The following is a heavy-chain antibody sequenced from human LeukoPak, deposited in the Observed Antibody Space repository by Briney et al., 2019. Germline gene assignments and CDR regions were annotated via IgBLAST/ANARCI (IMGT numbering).Heavy chain of an antibody. J-gene: IGHJ4*02. V-gene: IGHV3-30*02. CDR2: IRYDGSKE. D-gene: IGHD3-9*01. CDR1: GFTFSKYG. Sequence: GGSLRLSCEVSGFTFSKYGMHWVRQAPGKGLEWVSTIRYDGSKEYYADSVRGRFTISRDNSRNTLFLQMNSLGAEGTAVYYCVRDTITYDIFTGSPDYWGQGTLVIVSS. CDR3: VRDTITYDIFTGSPDY.